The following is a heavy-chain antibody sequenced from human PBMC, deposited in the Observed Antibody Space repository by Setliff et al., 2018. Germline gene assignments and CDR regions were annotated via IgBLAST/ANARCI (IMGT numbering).Heavy chain of an antibody. V-gene: IGHV3-23*03. CDR3: VRESPGVAAAGRRWFDP. CDR1: GFTFRSYA. J-gene: IGHJ5*02. Sequence: GGSLRLSCAASGFTFRSYAMSWVRQTPGTGLEWVSIIYNGGSTYYADSVKGRFTISRDDSKNMVFLQMDNLRAADTAIYYCVRESPGVAAAGRRWFDPWGQGTQVTVSS. CDR2: IIYNGGST. D-gene: IGHD6-25*01.